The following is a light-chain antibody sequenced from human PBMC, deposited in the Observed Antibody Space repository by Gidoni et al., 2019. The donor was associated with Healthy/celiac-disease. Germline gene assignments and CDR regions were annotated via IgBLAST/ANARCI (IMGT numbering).Light chain of an antibody. Sequence: EIVMPPSPATLSVSPGDRATRACRASQSVSSNLAWYQQKPGQAPRLHISGASTRATGIPARVSGSGSGTEFTLTISSLQSEDFAVYYCQQYNNWTFGQGTKVEIK. CDR2: GAS. CDR1: QSVSSN. J-gene: IGKJ1*01. CDR3: QQYNNWT. V-gene: IGKV3-15*01.